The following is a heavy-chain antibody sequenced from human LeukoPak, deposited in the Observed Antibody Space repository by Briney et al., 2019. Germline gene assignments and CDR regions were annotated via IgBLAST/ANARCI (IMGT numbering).Heavy chain of an antibody. J-gene: IGHJ4*02. Sequence: GGSLRLSCAASGFTFDDYSMHWVRQAPGKGLEWVSLISCDGGSTYYADSVKGRFTISRDNSKNSLYLQMNSLRTEDTALYYCAEDPDYFDSSGYYDYWGQGTLVTVSS. CDR1: GFTFDDYS. CDR2: ISCDGGST. D-gene: IGHD3-22*01. V-gene: IGHV3-43*01. CDR3: AEDPDYFDSSGYYDY.